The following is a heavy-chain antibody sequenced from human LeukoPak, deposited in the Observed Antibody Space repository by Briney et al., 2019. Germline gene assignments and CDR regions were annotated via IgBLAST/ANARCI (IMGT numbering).Heavy chain of an antibody. CDR3: ARGWATTN. Sequence: SETLSLTCAVYGGSFSGYYWSWIRQPPGKGLEWIGEINHSGSTNYNPSLKSRVTISVDTSKNQFSLKLSSVTAADTAVYYCARGWATTNWGQGTLVTVSS. D-gene: IGHD5-24*01. V-gene: IGHV4-34*01. CDR1: GGSFSGYY. J-gene: IGHJ4*02. CDR2: INHSGST.